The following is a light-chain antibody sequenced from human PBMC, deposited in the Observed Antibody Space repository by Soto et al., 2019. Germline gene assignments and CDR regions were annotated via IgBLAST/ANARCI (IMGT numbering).Light chain of an antibody. CDR2: KVS. V-gene: IGKV1-5*03. CDR3: KQYNSFPKT. Sequence: DIQMTQSPSTLSASVGDRVTITCRASQSINSWLAWYQQKPGKAPKVLIYKVSLLESGVPSRFSGSGSGTEFTLTISSLQPDDFATYYCKQYNSFPKTFGQGTKVEMK. J-gene: IGKJ1*01. CDR1: QSINSW.